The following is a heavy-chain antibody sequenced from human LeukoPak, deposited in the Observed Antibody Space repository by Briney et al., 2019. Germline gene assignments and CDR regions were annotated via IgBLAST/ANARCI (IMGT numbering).Heavy chain of an antibody. Sequence: SETLSLTCAVYGGSFSGYYWSWIRQPPGKGLEWIGEINHSGSTNYNPSLKSRVTISVDTSKNQFSLKLSSVTAADTAVYYCARGKLRFLEWPFGYWGQGTLVTVSS. J-gene: IGHJ4*02. CDR2: INHSGST. CDR3: ARGKLRFLEWPFGY. D-gene: IGHD3-3*01. CDR1: GGSFSGYY. V-gene: IGHV4-34*01.